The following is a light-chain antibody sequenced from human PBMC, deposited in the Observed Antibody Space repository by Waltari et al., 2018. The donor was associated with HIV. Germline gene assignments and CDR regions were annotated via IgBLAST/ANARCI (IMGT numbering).Light chain of an antibody. CDR3: CAYAGGSTLV. Sequence: QSALTQPASVSGSPGQSITISCSGTNHYNHVSWYHQYPGKAPKLLLYDVSKRPSGVSNRFSGYKSGNTASLTISGLQAEDEGDYHCCAYAGGSTLVFGGGTKLTVL. CDR2: DVS. J-gene: IGLJ2*01. V-gene: IGLV2-23*02. CDR1: NHYNH.